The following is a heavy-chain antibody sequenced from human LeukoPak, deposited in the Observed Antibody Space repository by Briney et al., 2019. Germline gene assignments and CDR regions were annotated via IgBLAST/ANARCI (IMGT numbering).Heavy chain of an antibody. CDR3: ARGEGGYSRSEAASFDY. CDR2: TYYRSKWYN. CDR1: GDSVSSNSAA. D-gene: IGHD5-18*01. V-gene: IGHV6-1*01. J-gene: IGHJ4*02. Sequence: SQTLSLTCAISGDSVSSNSAAWNWIRQSPSRGLEWLGRTYYRSKWYNDYAVSVKSRITINPDTSKNQFSLKLSSVTAADTAVYYCARGEGGYSRSEAASFDYWGQGTLVTVSS.